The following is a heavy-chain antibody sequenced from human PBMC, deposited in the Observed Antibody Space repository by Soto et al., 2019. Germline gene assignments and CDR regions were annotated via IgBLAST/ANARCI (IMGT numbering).Heavy chain of an antibody. D-gene: IGHD2-15*01. CDR2: IYFSGTT. CDR1: GGSISGYY. CDR3: ARSRRVVAATFYWHYFDY. J-gene: IGHJ4*02. V-gene: IGHV4-59*01. Sequence: SETLSLTCTVSGGSISGYYWSWIRQPPGKGLEWVGYIYFSGTTYYNPSLKSRVTISVDASKNQFSLTLSSVTAADTAIYYCARSRRVVAATFYWHYFDYWGQGNMVTVSS.